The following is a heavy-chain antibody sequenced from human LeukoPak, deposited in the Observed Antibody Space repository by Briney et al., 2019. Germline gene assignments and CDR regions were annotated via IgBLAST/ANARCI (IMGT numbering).Heavy chain of an antibody. D-gene: IGHD2-15*01. J-gene: IGHJ4*02. CDR2: ISYDGSNK. V-gene: IGHV3-30*04. CDR3: ASTPNGVAAIYFDY. CDR1: GFTFSSYA. Sequence: GGSLRLSCATSGFTFSSYAMHWVRQAPGKGLEWVAVISYDGSNKYCADCVKGRFTISRDNPKNTLYLQMNSLRAEDTAVYYCASTPNGVAAIYFDYWGQGTLVTVSS.